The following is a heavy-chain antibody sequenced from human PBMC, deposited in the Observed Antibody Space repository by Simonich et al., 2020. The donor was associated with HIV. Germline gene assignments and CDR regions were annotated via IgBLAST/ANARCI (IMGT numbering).Heavy chain of an antibody. D-gene: IGHD3-22*01. J-gene: IGHJ6*03. CDR2: INQEGSEK. Sequence: EVHLVQSGGGLVQPGGSLRLSCAESGFTFSTYWMTWVRQAPVKGLGEVGKINQEGSEKYYVDSVKSRFTISRNNAKNSLYLQMNSLRAEDTAVYYCARQPYYYDSSGYYDYYYYMDVWGKGTTVTVSS. CDR1: GFTFSTYW. V-gene: IGHV3-7*01. CDR3: ARQPYYYDSSGYYDYYYYMDV.